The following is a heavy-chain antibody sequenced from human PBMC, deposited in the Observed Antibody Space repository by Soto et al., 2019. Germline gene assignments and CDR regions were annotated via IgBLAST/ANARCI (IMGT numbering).Heavy chain of an antibody. CDR1: GFTFSSYS. CDR2: ISSSTYYM. V-gene: IGHV3-21*01. D-gene: IGHD2-15*01. J-gene: IGHJ4*02. Sequence: GSLRLSCAASGFTFSSYSMNWVRQAPGKGLEWVSSISSSTYYMSYADSVKGRFTISRDNAKNSLYLQMNSLRAEDTAVYFCARVGYCSGGSCHNFDYWGQGTLVTVSS. CDR3: ARVGYCSGGSCHNFDY.